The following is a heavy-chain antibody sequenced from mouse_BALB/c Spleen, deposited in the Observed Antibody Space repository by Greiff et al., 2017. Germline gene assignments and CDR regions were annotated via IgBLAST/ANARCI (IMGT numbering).Heavy chain of an antibody. D-gene: IGHD2-4*01. CDR3: ARSTMITTWFAY. CDR1: GFTFSSFG. V-gene: IGHV5-17*02. CDR2: ISSGSSTI. Sequence: EVMLVESGGGLVQPGGSRKLSCAASGFTFSSFGMHWVRQAPEKGLEWVAYISSGSSTIYYADTVKGRFTIFRDNPKNTLFLQMTSLRSEDTAMYYCARSTMITTWFAYWGQGTLVTVSA. J-gene: IGHJ3*01.